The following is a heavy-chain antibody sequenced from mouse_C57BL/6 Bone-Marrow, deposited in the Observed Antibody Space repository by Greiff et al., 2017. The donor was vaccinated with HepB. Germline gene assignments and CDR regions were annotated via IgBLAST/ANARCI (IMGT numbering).Heavy chain of an antibody. CDR3: ARGLYYYGSFAY. V-gene: IGHV5-17*01. CDR1: GFTFSDYG. Sequence: EVKLMESGGGLVKPGGSLKLSCAASGFTFSDYGMHWVRQAPEKGLEWVAYISSGSSTIYYADTVKGRFTISRDNAKNTLFLQMTSLRSEDTAMYYCARGLYYYGSFAYWGQGTLVTVSA. J-gene: IGHJ3*01. CDR2: ISSGSSTI. D-gene: IGHD1-1*01.